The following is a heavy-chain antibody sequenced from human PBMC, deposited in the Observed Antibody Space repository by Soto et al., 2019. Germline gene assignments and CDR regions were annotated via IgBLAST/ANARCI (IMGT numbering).Heavy chain of an antibody. CDR2: VSIGGST. J-gene: IGHJ4*02. D-gene: IGHD2-15*01. CDR3: AKRRGAGGHFDY. Sequence: DVQLLESGGGLVQPEGSLRLSCAASGFTFSSYAMGWVRQGPGTGLEWVAVVSIGGSTHYADSVRGRFNISRDNSKSTLSLQMNSLTAEDTAVYFCAKRRGAGGHFDYWCQGALVTVSS. V-gene: IGHV3-23*01. CDR1: GFTFSSYA.